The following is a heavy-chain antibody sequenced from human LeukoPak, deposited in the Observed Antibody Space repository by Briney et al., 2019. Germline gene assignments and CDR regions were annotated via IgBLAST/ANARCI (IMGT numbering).Heavy chain of an antibody. CDR3: AKARAEEGGSVSYTGLYFDY. CDR1: GFTFSSYW. Sequence: GGSLRLSCAASGFTFSSYWMSWVRQAPGKGLEWVANIKQDGSEKYYADSVKGRFTISRDSSKNTLYLQMNSLRAEDTAVYYCAKARAEEGGSVSYTGLYFDYWGQGTLVTVSS. CDR2: IKQDGSEK. D-gene: IGHD1-26*01. V-gene: IGHV3-7*03. J-gene: IGHJ4*02.